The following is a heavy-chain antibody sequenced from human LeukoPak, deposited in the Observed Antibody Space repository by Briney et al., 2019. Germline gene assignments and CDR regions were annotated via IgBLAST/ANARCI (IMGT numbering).Heavy chain of an antibody. D-gene: IGHD5-12*01. CDR1: GGTFSSYA. CDR3: ARGPRGYSGYDPGPSAFDI. Sequence: ASVKVSCKASGGTFSSYAISWVRQAPGQGLEWLGRIIPILGIANYAQKFQGRVTITADKSTSTAYMELSSLRSEDTAVYYCARGPRGYSGYDPGPSAFDIWGQGTMVTVSS. CDR2: IIPILGIA. V-gene: IGHV1-69*04. J-gene: IGHJ3*02.